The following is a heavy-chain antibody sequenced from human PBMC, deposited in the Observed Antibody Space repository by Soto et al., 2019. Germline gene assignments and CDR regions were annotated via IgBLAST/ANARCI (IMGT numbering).Heavy chain of an antibody. CDR2: IYYSGST. CDR1: GGSISSSSYY. D-gene: IGHD3-3*01. Sequence: TSETLSLTCTVSGGSISSSSYYWGWIRQPPGKGLEWIGSIYYSGSTYYNPSLKSRVSISMDTSKNQFSLNLDSVTAADTAVYFCARDFAYFDSWGQGTLVTV. J-gene: IGHJ4*02. CDR3: ARDFAYFDS. V-gene: IGHV4-39*07.